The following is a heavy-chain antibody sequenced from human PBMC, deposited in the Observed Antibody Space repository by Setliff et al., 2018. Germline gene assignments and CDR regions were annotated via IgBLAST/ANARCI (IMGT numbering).Heavy chain of an antibody. CDR1: GGSISSGTYY. CDR2: LHTSGSI. CDR3: VRDRTAYSYGLDV. V-gene: IGHV4-61*02. J-gene: IGHJ6*02. D-gene: IGHD5-18*01. Sequence: SETLSLTCTVSGGSISSGTYYWSWIRQPAGKGLEWIGRLHTSGSIDYNPSLKTRVTMSVDTSKNQFALNLRSVTAADTAVYYCVRDRTAYSYGLDVWGQGTTVTVSS.